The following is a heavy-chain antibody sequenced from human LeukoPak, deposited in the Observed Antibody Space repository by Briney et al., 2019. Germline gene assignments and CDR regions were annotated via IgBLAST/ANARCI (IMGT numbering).Heavy chain of an antibody. CDR1: GFTFSNSW. V-gene: IGHV3-74*01. CDR2: INTDGSTT. J-gene: IGHJ4*02. Sequence: EGSLRLSCAASGFTFSNSWMHWVRQAPGKGLVWVSRINTDGSTTNYADSVKGRFTISRDNAKNTLYLQMNSLRAEDTAVYYCARTSYSSGWYSYWGQGTLVTVSS. CDR3: ARTSYSSGWYSY. D-gene: IGHD6-19*01.